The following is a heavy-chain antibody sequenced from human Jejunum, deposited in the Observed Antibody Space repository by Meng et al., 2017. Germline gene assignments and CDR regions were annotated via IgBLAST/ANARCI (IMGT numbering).Heavy chain of an antibody. CDR3: ARWSYCSGDSCYLGFDY. CDR1: GGSISSGSYY. CDR2: ILTRGST. Sequence: SETLSPTCTVPGGSISSGSYYWSWILQPAGKGLEWIGRILTRGSTKYNPSLKSRVTISLASSKNQFSLRLSSVTAADTAVCYCARWSYCSGDSCYLGFDYWGQGTLVTVSS. V-gene: IGHV4-61*02. D-gene: IGHD2-15*01. J-gene: IGHJ4*02.